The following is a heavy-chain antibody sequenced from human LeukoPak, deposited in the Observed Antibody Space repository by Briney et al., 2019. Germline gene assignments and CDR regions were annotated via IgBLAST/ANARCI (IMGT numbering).Heavy chain of an antibody. J-gene: IGHJ3*02. CDR1: GGSISNYY. CDR3: ATDYGGSGAFDI. V-gene: IGHV4-59*13. D-gene: IGHD4-23*01. Sequence: SETLSLTCTVSGGSISNYYWSWGRQPPGQGLGGWGNIFSTGNSNSNTSLKSRITISVDTSPNQFSLRLTSVTAADPAVYYCATDYGGSGAFDIWDQGTMVTVSS. CDR2: IFSTGNS.